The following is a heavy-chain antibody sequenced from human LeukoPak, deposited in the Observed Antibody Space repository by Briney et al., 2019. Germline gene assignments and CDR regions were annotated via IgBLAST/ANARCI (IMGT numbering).Heavy chain of an antibody. Sequence: SETLSLTCTVSGGSISSGSYYWSWIRQPAGKGLEWIGRIYTSGSTNYNPSLKSRVTISVDTSKNQFSLKLSSVTAADTAVYYCARRDIVVVVSASDYWGQGTLVTVSS. CDR1: GGSISSGSYY. V-gene: IGHV4-61*02. J-gene: IGHJ4*02. CDR2: IYTSGST. CDR3: ARRDIVVVVSASDY. D-gene: IGHD2-15*01.